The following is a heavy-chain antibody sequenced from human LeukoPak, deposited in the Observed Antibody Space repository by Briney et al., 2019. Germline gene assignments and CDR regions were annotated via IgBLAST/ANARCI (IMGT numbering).Heavy chain of an antibody. CDR1: GFTFSNYS. CDR3: ARSPSYWYFDL. CDR2: ISSTSTTI. J-gene: IGHJ2*01. V-gene: IGHV3-48*02. Sequence: QSGGSLRLSCAASGFTFSNYSMNWVRQAPGKGLEWLSYISSTSTTINHADSVKGRFTISRDNAKNSLCLQMNSLRDEDTAVYYCARSPSYWYFDLWGRGTLVTVSS.